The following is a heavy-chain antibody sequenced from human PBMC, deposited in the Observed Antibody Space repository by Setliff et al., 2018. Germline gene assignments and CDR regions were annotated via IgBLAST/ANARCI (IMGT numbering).Heavy chain of an antibody. CDR3: TRSTSGAFDY. CDR2: INHDGSEK. CDR1: GFTFSSHW. D-gene: IGHD2-2*01. Sequence: PGESLKISCAASGFTFSSHWMAWVRQAPGKGLEWVANINHDGSEKYSVDSVKGRFTISRDTAKNSLSLQMNSLRAEDTAVYYCTRSTSGAFDYWGQGALVTVSS. V-gene: IGHV3-7*01. J-gene: IGHJ4*02.